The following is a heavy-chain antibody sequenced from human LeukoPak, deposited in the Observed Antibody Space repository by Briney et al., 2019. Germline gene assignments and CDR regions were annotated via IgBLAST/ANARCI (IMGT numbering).Heavy chain of an antibody. CDR2: IIPILGIA. D-gene: IGHD6-6*01. CDR3: ARDKKSSYYYYGMDV. V-gene: IGHV1-69*04. J-gene: IGHJ6*02. Sequence: AVEVSCKASGGTFSSYAISWVRQAPGQGLEWMGRIIPILGIANYAQKFQGRVTITADKSTSTAYMELSSLRSEDTAVYYCARDKKSSYYYYGMDVWGQGTTVTVSS. CDR1: GGTFSSYA.